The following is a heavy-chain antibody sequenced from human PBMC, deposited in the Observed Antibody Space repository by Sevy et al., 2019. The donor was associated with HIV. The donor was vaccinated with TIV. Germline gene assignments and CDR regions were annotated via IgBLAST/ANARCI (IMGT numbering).Heavy chain of an antibody. V-gene: IGHV3-7*01. CDR2: IKQDGSGK. J-gene: IGHJ6*02. CDR3: AREGSPYDTYYYYYGMDV. Sequence: GGSLRLSCAASGFTFNSYWMSWVRQAPGKGLEWVANIKQDGSGKYDVDSVKGRFTISRDNSQNSLFLQMNTLRAEDTAVYYCAREGSPYDTYYYYYGMDVWGQGTTVTVSS. CDR1: GFTFNSYW. D-gene: IGHD5-12*01.